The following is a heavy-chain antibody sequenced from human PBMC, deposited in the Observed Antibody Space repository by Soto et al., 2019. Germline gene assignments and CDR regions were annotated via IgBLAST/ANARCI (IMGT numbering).Heavy chain of an antibody. CDR3: ARRRTTVNNIWPRRYYYYMDV. V-gene: IGHV5-51*01. Sequence: GESLKISCKGSGYSFTSYWIGWVRQMPGKGLEWMGIIYPGDSDTRYSPSFQGQVTISADKSISTAYLQWSSLKASDTAMYYCARRRTTVNNIWPRRYYYYMDVWGKGTTVTVSS. D-gene: IGHD4-4*01. J-gene: IGHJ6*03. CDR1: GYSFTSYW. CDR2: IYPGDSDT.